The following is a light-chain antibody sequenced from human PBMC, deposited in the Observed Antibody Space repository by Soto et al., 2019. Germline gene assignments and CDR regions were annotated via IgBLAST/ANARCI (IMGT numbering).Light chain of an antibody. Sequence: QPVLTQPPSVSGAPGQRVTISCTGSSSNIGAGYDVHWYQQLPGTAPKLLIYGNSNRPSRVPDRFSGSKSGTSASLAITGLQAEDEADYYCQSYDSSVSKVVFGGGTKVTVL. CDR3: QSYDSSVSKVV. CDR2: GNS. J-gene: IGLJ2*01. CDR1: SSNIGAGYD. V-gene: IGLV1-40*01.